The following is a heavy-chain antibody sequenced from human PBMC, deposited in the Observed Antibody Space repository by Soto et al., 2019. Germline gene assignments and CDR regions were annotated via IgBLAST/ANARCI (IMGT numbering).Heavy chain of an antibody. J-gene: IGHJ4*02. Sequence: SETLSLTCIASAGSVSSGIYYWSWIRQPPGKGLEWIGYFYYSGSTNYNPSLKSRVTISVDTSKKEISLKLSSVTAADTAVYYCARYRREAVAGYTLDNWGQGILVTVSS. D-gene: IGHD6-13*01. CDR2: FYYSGST. CDR1: AGSVSSGIYY. CDR3: ARYRREAVAGYTLDN. V-gene: IGHV4-61*01.